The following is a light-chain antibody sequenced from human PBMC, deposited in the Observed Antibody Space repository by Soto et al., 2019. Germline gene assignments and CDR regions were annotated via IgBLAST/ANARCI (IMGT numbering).Light chain of an antibody. CDR2: EVN. CDR3: SSYTSSNTLEV. CDR1: SRDVGGSNY. J-gene: IGLJ1*01. Sequence: QSVLIQPASVSGSPGQSITISCTGTSRDVGGSNYVSWYQYHPHRAPKLLIYEVNYRPSGVSSRFSGSKSGNTASLTISGLQAEDEADYYCSSYTSSNTLEVFGGGTKVTV. V-gene: IGLV2-14*01.